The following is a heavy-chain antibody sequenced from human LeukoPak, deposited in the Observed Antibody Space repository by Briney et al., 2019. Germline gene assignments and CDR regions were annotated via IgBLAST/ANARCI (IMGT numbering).Heavy chain of an antibody. D-gene: IGHD2-15*01. V-gene: IGHV3-7*01. Sequence: GGSLRLSCAASGFTFSSYWMSWVRQAPGKGLEWVANIKQDGSEKYYVDSAKGRFTISRDNAKNSLYLQMNSLRAEDTAVYYCAREDIVVVVAANHDAFDIWGQGTMVTVSS. CDR3: AREDIVVVVAANHDAFDI. J-gene: IGHJ3*02. CDR1: GFTFSSYW. CDR2: IKQDGSEK.